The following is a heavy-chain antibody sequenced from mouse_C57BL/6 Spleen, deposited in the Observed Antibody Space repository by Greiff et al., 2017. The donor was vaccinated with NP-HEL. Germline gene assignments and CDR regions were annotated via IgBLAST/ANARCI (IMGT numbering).Heavy chain of an antibody. CDR1: GYTFTSYW. V-gene: IGHV1-69*01. Sequence: QVHVKQPGAELVMPGASVKLSCKASGYTFTSYWMHWVKQRPGQGLEWIGEIDPSDSYTNYNQKFKGKSTLTVDKSSSTAYMQLSSLTSEDSAVYYCARWGLTALDYWGQGTSVTVSS. CDR3: ARWGLTALDY. D-gene: IGHD3-2*01. J-gene: IGHJ4*01. CDR2: IDPSDSYT.